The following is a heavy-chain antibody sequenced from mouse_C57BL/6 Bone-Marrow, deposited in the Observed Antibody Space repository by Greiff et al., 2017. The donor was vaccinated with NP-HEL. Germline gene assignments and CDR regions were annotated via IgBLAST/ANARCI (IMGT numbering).Heavy chain of an antibody. CDR2: IYPGSGST. J-gene: IGHJ3*01. V-gene: IGHV1-55*01. Sequence: QVQLQQSGAELVKPGASVKMSCKASGYTFTSYWITWVKQRPGQGLEWIGDIYPGSGSTNYNEKFKSKATLTVDTSSSTAYMQLSSLTSEDSAVYYCERSWAAQATADWGKGTLVTVSA. D-gene: IGHD3-2*02. CDR1: GYTFTSYW. CDR3: ERSWAAQATAD.